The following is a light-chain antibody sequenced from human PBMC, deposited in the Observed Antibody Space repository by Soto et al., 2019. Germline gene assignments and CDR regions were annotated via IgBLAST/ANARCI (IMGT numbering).Light chain of an antibody. V-gene: IGKV3-15*01. CDR3: QQYSNWPQT. J-gene: IGKJ1*01. Sequence: EIVMMQSPATLSVSPGERATLSCRANQSVSSKLAWYQQKPGQAPRLLIYYASTRATGIPARFSGSGSGTEFTLTISSLQSEDFAVYYCQQYSNWPQTFGQGTKVDIK. CDR2: YAS. CDR1: QSVSSK.